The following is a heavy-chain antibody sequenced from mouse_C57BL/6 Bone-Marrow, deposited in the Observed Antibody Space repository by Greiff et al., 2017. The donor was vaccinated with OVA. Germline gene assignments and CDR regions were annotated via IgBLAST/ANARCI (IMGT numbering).Heavy chain of an antibody. CDR1: GFTFTDYY. D-gene: IGHD6-1*01. V-gene: IGHV7-3*01. CDR2: IRNKANGYTT. Sequence: EVMLVESGGGLVQPGGSLSLSCAASGFTFTDYYMSWVRQPPGKALEWMGFIRNKANGYTTEYSISVKGRVTISRENSQSILYLQMNALRAEDSATYYCARDAPRYFDVWGTGTTLTVSS. J-gene: IGHJ1*03. CDR3: ARDAPRYFDV.